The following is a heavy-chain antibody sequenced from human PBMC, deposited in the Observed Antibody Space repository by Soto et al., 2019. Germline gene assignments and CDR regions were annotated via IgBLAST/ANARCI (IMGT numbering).Heavy chain of an antibody. CDR1: GGTFSSYA. J-gene: IGHJ6*02. CDR2: IIPIFGTA. V-gene: IGHV1-69*13. CDR3: ARGTAMAAYYYYYGMDV. D-gene: IGHD5-18*01. Sequence: SVKVSCKASGGTFSSYAISWVRQAPGQGLEWMGGIIPIFGTANYAQKFQGRVTITADESTSTAYMELSSLRSEDTAVYYCARGTAMAAYYYYYGMDVWGQGTTVTVSS.